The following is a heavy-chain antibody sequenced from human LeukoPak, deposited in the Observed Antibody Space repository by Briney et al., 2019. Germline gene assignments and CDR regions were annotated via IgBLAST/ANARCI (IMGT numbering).Heavy chain of an antibody. Sequence: PGGSLRLSCAASGFIFSNYPMHWVRQAPGKGLEYVSAISASDGSTYYASSVKGRFTISRDNSKSILYLQMGSLRDEDMAVYYCAREERGLAIDYWGQGTLVTVSS. D-gene: IGHD5-12*01. CDR2: ISASDGST. CDR1: GFIFSNYP. CDR3: AREERGLAIDY. J-gene: IGHJ4*02. V-gene: IGHV3-64*01.